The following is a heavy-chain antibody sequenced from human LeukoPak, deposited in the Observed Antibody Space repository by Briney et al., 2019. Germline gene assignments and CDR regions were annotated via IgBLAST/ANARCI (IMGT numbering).Heavy chain of an antibody. CDR3: AKSEMATIVYWYFDL. CDR2: IKQDGSDK. CDR1: GFTFSNYW. D-gene: IGHD5-24*01. J-gene: IGHJ2*01. Sequence: GGSLRLSCAASGFTFSNYWMSWVRQAPGKGLEWVANIKQDGSDKYYVDSVKGRFTISRDNSKNTLYLQMNSLRAEDTAVYYCAKSEMATIVYWYFDLWGRGTLVTVSS. V-gene: IGHV3-7*03.